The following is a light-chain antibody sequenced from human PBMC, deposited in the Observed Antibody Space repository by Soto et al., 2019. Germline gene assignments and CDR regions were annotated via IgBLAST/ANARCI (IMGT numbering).Light chain of an antibody. CDR1: SSDVGGYNY. V-gene: IGLV2-8*01. CDR3: SSYAGSNNLYV. CDR2: DVS. Sequence: QSVLTQPPSASGSPGQSVTISCTGTSSDVGGYNYVSWYQQHPGKAPKLMIYDVSKRPSGVPDRFSGSKSGNTASLTVSGLQAEDEADYYSSSYAGSNNLYVFGTGTKLTVL. J-gene: IGLJ1*01.